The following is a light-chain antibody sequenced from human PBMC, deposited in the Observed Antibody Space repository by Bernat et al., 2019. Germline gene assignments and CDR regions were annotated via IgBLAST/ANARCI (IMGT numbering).Light chain of an antibody. J-gene: IGKJ4*01. Sequence: DIHMTQSPSTLSASVGDRVTITCRASQSIDDWLAWYQQKPGKAPRLLIYKASNLQSGVPSTFRGSASGTEFTLTISSLQSDDLATYYCQQYFTYPLSIGGGTKVEIK. CDR3: QQYFTYPLS. CDR2: KAS. V-gene: IGKV1-5*03. CDR1: QSIDDW.